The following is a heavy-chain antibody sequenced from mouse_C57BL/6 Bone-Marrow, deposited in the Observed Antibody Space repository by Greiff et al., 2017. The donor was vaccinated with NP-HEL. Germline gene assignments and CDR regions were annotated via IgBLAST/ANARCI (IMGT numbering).Heavy chain of an antibody. J-gene: IGHJ4*01. D-gene: IGHD2-2*01. CDR1: GYTFTSYW. CDR2: IHPNSGST. V-gene: IGHV1-64*01. Sequence: VQLQQPGAELVKPGASVKLSCKASGYTFTSYWMHWVKQRPGQGLEWIGMIHPNSGSTNYNEKSKSKATLTVDKSSSTAYMQLSSLTSEDSAVYYCARGLLWLRRRDYYAMDYWGQGTSVTVSS. CDR3: ARGLLWLRRRDYYAMDY.